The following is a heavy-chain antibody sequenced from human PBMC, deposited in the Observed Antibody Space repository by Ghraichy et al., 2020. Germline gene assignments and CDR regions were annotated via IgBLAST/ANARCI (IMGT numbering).Heavy chain of an antibody. CDR1: GFTLSSYW. Sequence: GGSLRLSCAASGFTLSSYWMHWVRQAPGKGLVWVARISTDDSGTDYADSVEGRFIISRDNVRNTLSLQMNSLRAEDTAIYYGVRGARNWVGVDYWGQGTLVTVSS. CDR3: VRGARNWVGVDY. V-gene: IGHV3-74*01. CDR2: ISTDDSGT. D-gene: IGHD7-27*01. J-gene: IGHJ4*02.